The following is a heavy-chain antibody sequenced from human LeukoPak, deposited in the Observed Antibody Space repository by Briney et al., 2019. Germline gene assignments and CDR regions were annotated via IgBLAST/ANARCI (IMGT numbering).Heavy chain of an antibody. CDR1: GFTFSSYA. V-gene: IGHV3-72*01. J-gene: IGHJ4*02. Sequence: GGSLRLSCAASGFTFSSYAMSWVRQAPGKGLEWVGRTRNKANSYTTEYAASVNGRFSISRDDSKNSLYLQINSLKTDDTAVYYCARAPESYNSGWFSGNYWGQGTLVTVSS. D-gene: IGHD6-19*01. CDR3: ARAPESYNSGWFSGNY. CDR2: TRNKANSYTT.